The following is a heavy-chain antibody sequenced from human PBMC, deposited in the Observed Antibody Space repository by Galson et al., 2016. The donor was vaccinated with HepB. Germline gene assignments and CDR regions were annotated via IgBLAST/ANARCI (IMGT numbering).Heavy chain of an antibody. J-gene: IGHJ4*02. CDR3: ARGTLGTAATMAFDY. Sequence: TLSLTCTVSGGSISNDYWWSWVRQSPGKGLEWIGEIYQTGTANYNPSFTRRATISVDQSKNQFSLRLDSVTAADTAVYYCARGTLGTAATMAFDYWGQGTLVSVSS. CDR2: IYQTGTA. D-gene: IGHD4/OR15-4a*01. V-gene: IGHV4-4*02. CDR1: GGSISNDYW.